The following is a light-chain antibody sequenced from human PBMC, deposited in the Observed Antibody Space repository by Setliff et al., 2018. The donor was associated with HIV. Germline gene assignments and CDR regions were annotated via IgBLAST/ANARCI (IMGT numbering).Light chain of an antibody. CDR3: CSHAGSNTYV. CDR2: QAS. Sequence: QSVLTQPASVSGSPGQSITISCTGTSGDVGRYNLVSWYQQQPGKPPKLMIYQASKRPSGVSNRFSASNSGNTASLTISGLQAEDEADYYCCSHAGSNTYVFGVGTKVTVL. CDR1: SGDVGRYNL. J-gene: IGLJ1*01. V-gene: IGLV2-23*01.